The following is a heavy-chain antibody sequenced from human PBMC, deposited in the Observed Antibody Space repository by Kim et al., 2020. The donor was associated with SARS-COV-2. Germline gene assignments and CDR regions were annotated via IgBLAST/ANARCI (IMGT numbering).Heavy chain of an antibody. CDR1: GGSISSYY. CDR2: IYYSGST. V-gene: IGHV4-59*08. D-gene: IGHD3-16*02. J-gene: IGHJ4*02. CDR3: ARHRFGGVIGDFDY. Sequence: SETLSLTCTVSGGSISSYYWSWIRQPPRKGLEWIAYIYYSGSTNYNPSLKTRVTISVDTSKNQFSLKLSSVTAADTAVYYCARHRFGGVIGDFDYWGQGTLVTVSS.